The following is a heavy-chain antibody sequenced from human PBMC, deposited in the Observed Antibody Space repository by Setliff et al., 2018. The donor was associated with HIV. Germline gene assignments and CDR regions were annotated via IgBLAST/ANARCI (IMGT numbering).Heavy chain of an antibody. CDR1: DDSISSNY. V-gene: IGHV4-4*07. J-gene: IGHJ4*02. CDR3: ARDRMPMASWVPDK. D-gene: IGHD2-2*01. Sequence: SETMSLTCTVSDDSISSNYWSWIRQSAGKGLEWVGRIYTGGRTSYNPSLKGRVTMSVDTSKNQFSLNLSSVTAADTAVYYCARDRMPMASWVPDKWGQGTLVTVSS. CDR2: IYTGGRT.